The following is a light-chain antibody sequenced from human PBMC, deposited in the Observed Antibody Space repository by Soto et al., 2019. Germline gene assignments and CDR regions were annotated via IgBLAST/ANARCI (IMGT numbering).Light chain of an antibody. Sequence: QSVLTQPASVSGSPGQSITSSCTGTSSDVGGYNYVSWYQQHPGKAPKLMIYDVSNRPSGVSNRFSGSKSGNTASLTISGLQAEDEADYYCSSYTSSSTYVFGTGTKVTGL. V-gene: IGLV2-14*03. CDR3: SSYTSSSTYV. CDR2: DVS. CDR1: SSDVGGYNY. J-gene: IGLJ1*01.